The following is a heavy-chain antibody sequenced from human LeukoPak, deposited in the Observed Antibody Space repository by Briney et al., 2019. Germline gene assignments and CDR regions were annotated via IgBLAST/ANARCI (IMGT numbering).Heavy chain of an antibody. J-gene: IGHJ5*02. Sequence: SETLSLTCTVSGGSISSSSYYWGWIRRPPGKGLEWIGSIYYSGSTYYNPSLKSRVTISVDTSKNQFSLKLSSVTAAHTAVYYCARMNIWFGAVNWFDPWGQGTLVTVSS. D-gene: IGHD3-10*01. V-gene: IGHV4-39*01. CDR3: ARMNIWFGAVNWFDP. CDR1: GGSISSSSYY. CDR2: IYYSGST.